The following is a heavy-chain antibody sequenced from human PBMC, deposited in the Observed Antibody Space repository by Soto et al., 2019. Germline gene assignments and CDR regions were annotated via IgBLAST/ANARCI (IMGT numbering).Heavy chain of an antibody. CDR3: ARQLLAAAGILDY. V-gene: IGHV3-33*08. D-gene: IGHD6-13*01. CDR1: GFNFSVFW. CDR2: IRYDGSSR. J-gene: IGHJ4*02. Sequence: PGGSLSLSYAASGFNFSVFWMHWIRPAPGKGLKWVSVIRYDGSSRYYADSVKGRFTISRDNSKNTLYLQMNSLRAEDTAVYYCARQLLAAAGILDYWGQGTLVTVSS.